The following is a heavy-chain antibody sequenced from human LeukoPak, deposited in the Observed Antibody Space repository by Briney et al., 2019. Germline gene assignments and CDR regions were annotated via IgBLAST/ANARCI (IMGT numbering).Heavy chain of an antibody. CDR3: ARHKYSSGWPPEGAFDI. Sequence: PSETLSLTCTVAGYSISSGYFWGWMRQPPGKGLEGIGSIYQSETAHYNPSLKSRVTISVDTSKNQFSLKLSSVTAADTAVYYCARHKYSSGWPPEGAFDIWGQGTMVTVSS. J-gene: IGHJ3*02. CDR2: IYQSETA. V-gene: IGHV4-38-2*02. CDR1: GYSISSGYF. D-gene: IGHD6-19*01.